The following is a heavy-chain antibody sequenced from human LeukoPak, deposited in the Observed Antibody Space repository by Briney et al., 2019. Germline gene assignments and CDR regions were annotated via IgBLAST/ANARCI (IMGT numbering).Heavy chain of an antibody. CDR3: ARVFPEAFGADWFDP. J-gene: IGHJ5*02. Sequence: SETLSLTCTVSGGSIDSGSYYWSWIRQPAGKGLEWIGRIYTSGSTNYNPSLKSRVTISIDTSKNQFSLKLGSVTAADTAVYYCARVFPEAFGADWFDPWGQGTLVTVSS. CDR2: IYTSGST. CDR1: GGSIDSGSYY. D-gene: IGHD4/OR15-4a*01. V-gene: IGHV4-61*02.